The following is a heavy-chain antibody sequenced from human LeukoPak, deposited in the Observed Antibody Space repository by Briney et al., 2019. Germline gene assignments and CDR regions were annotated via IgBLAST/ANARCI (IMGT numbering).Heavy chain of an antibody. D-gene: IGHD5-18*01. V-gene: IGHV3-74*01. CDR1: GFTFSDYW. Sequence: GGSLRLSCAAPGFTFSDYWMHWVRQAPGKGLVWVSRIHRDGSSTTYADSVKGRFTISRDNAKNTLYLQMNSLRAEDTAMYYCARGTEGYTYGEFDSWGQGTLVTVSS. CDR2: IHRDGSST. J-gene: IGHJ5*01. CDR3: ARGTEGYTYGEFDS.